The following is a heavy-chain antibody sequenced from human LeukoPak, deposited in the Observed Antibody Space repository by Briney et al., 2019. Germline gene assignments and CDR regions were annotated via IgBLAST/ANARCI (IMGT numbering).Heavy chain of an antibody. V-gene: IGHV3-74*01. Sequence: GGSLRLSRAASGFTFSSYWMHWVRQAPGKGLVWVSRINTDGSSTSYADSVKGRFTISRDNAKNTLYLQMNSLRAEDTAIYYCARDPSYSIYYYMDVWGKGTTVTVSS. CDR1: GFTFSSYW. CDR2: INTDGSST. D-gene: IGHD4-11*01. CDR3: ARDPSYSIYYYMDV. J-gene: IGHJ6*03.